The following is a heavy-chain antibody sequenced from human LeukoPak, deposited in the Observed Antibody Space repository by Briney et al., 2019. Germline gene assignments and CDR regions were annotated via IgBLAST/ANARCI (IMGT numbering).Heavy chain of an antibody. CDR2: IYYSGST. CDR1: GGSISSYY. Sequence: PSETLSLTCTVSGGSISSYYWSWIRQPPGKGLEWIGYIYYSGSTNYNPSLKSRDTISVDTSKNQFSLKLSSVTAADTAVYYCARDSSGWYYFDYWGQGTLVTVSS. J-gene: IGHJ4*02. CDR3: ARDSSGWYYFDY. V-gene: IGHV4-59*01. D-gene: IGHD6-19*01.